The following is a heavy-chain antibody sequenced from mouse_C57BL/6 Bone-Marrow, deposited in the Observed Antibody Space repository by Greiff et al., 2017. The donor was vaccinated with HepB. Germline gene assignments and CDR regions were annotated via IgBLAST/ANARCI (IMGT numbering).Heavy chain of an antibody. CDR3: ARRIFGYYYGSSSAWFAY. V-gene: IGHV1-4*01. J-gene: IGHJ3*01. D-gene: IGHD1-1*01. Sequence: QVQLQQSGAELARPGASVKMSCKASGYTFTSYTMHWVKQRPGQGLEWIGYINPSSGYTKYNQKFKDKATLTADKSSSTAYMPLSSLTSEDSAVYYYARRIFGYYYGSSSAWFAYWGQGTLVTVSA. CDR1: GYTFTSYT. CDR2: INPSSGYT.